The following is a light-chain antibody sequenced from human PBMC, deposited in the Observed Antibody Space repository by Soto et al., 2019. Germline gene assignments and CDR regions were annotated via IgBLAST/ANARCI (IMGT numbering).Light chain of an antibody. CDR1: QSLLHSNGYNY. Sequence: DIVMTQSPLSLPVTPGEPASISCRSSQSLLHSNGYNYFDWYLQKPGQSPQLLIYLASNRAYGVPDRFSGSGSGTDFTLKISRVEAEDGGVYYCMQALQSPYTFGKGTKLAIK. J-gene: IGKJ2*01. V-gene: IGKV2-28*01. CDR2: LAS. CDR3: MQALQSPYT.